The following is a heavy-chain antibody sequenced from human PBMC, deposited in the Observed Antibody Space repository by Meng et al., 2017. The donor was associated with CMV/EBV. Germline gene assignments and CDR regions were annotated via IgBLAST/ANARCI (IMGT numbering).Heavy chain of an antibody. Sequence: SETLSLTCAVYGGSFSGYYWSWIRQPPGKGLEWIGEINHSGSTNYNPSLKSRVAISVDTSKNQFSLKLSSVTAADTAVYYCARGYYDFWRGYYRAGWFDPWGQGTLVTVSS. CDR3: ARGYYDFWRGYYRAGWFDP. CDR2: INHSGST. V-gene: IGHV4-34*01. D-gene: IGHD3-3*01. J-gene: IGHJ5*02. CDR1: GGSFSGYY.